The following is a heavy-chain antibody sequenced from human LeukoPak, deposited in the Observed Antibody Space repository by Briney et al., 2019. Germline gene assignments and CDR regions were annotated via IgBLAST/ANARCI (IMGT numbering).Heavy chain of an antibody. CDR3: ARDVGRTRDGGFDY. CDR2: IYFSGST. V-gene: IGHV4-31*03. Sequence: PSQTLSLTCTVSGGSISSGGYYWSWIRQHPGKGLEWFGYIYFSGSTYYNPSLKSRVTISVDTSKSQFSLKLSSVTAADTAVYYCARDVGRTRDGGFDYWGQGTLVTVSS. CDR1: GGSISSGGYY. D-gene: IGHD5-24*01. J-gene: IGHJ4*02.